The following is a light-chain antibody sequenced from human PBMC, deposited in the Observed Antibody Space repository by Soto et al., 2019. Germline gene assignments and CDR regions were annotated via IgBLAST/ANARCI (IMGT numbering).Light chain of an antibody. J-gene: IGKJ1*01. CDR1: QSVSSSC. CDR3: QQYGSSPGT. CDR2: GAS. V-gene: IGKV3-20*01. Sequence: EIVLTQSPVTLSLSPGERATLSCRASQSVSSSCLAWYQQKPGQAPRLLIYGASSRATGIPDRFSGSGSGTDFTLTISRLEPEDFAVYYCQQYGSSPGTFGQGTKVDIK.